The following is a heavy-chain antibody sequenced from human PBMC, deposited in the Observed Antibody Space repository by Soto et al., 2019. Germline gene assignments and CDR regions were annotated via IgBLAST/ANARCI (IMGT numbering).Heavy chain of an antibody. J-gene: IGHJ5*02. CDR1: VGTFSSYA. Sequence: SGKVSCKASVGTFSSYAISWVRQAPGQGLEWMGGIIPILGTANYAQKFQGRVTITADESTSTAYMELSSLRSEDTAVYYCARVVYGSGSYYNDGRDNWFDHWGEGNLVTVSS. V-gene: IGHV1-69*13. D-gene: IGHD3-10*01. CDR3: ARVVYGSGSYYNDGRDNWFDH. CDR2: IIPILGTA.